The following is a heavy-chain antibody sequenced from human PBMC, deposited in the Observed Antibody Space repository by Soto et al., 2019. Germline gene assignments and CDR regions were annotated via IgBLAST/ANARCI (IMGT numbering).Heavy chain of an antibody. J-gene: IGHJ4*02. V-gene: IGHV3-21*01. CDR3: ARGFAAGYFDY. Sequence: GGSLRLSCAASGFTFSIYWMNWVRQAPGKGLEWVSSITSSSSYIYYADSVKGRFTISRDNAKNSLYLQMNSLRAEDTAVYYCARGFAAGYFDYWGQGTLVTVSS. CDR1: GFTFSIYW. D-gene: IGHD3-10*01. CDR2: ITSSSSYI.